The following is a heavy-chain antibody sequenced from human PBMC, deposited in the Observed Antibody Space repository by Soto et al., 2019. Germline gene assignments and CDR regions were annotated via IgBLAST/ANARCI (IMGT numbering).Heavy chain of an antibody. CDR2: ISYDGSNK. V-gene: IGHV3-30*03. CDR3: VVNYDSSGYFGY. CDR1: GFTVSSNY. Sequence: GGSLRLSCAASGFTVSSNYMSWVRQAPGKGLEWVAVISYDGSNKYYADSVKGRFTISRDNSKNTLYLQMNSLRAEDTAVYYCVVNYDSSGYFGYWGQGTLVTVS. D-gene: IGHD3-22*01. J-gene: IGHJ4*02.